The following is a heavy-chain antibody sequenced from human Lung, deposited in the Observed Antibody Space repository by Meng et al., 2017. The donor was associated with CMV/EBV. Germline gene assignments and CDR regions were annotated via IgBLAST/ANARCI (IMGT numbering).Heavy chain of an antibody. CDR3: ATIGGLYYDLWNY. CDR1: GYTFTAYI. D-gene: IGHD3-3*01. J-gene: IGHJ4*02. Sequence: ASXXVSXKASGYTFTAYIMHWLRQAPGQGLEWVGWINPHSGGTNYAQKFQGRVTMTRDTSISTAYMELSRLRSDDTAVYYCATIGGLYYDLWNYWGRGTXVTVSS. CDR2: INPHSGGT. V-gene: IGHV1-2*02.